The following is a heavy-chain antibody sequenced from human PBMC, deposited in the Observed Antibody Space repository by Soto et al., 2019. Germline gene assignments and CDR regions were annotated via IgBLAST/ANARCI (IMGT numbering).Heavy chain of an antibody. CDR2: IYYSGST. CDR3: ARIGLTSALL. Sequence: QVQLQESGPGQVKPSQTLSLTCTVSGGSINSGDYYWSWIRQPPGKGLEWIGYIYYSGSTYYNPPPRSRVTVSIDTSKTLFFLNLTSVTAADTAVYFCARIGLTSALLWGQGTLVTVSS. J-gene: IGHJ4*02. D-gene: IGHD4-17*01. V-gene: IGHV4-30-4*01. CDR1: GGSINSGDYY.